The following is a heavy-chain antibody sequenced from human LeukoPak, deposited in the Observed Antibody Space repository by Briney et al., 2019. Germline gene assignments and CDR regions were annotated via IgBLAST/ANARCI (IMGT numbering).Heavy chain of an antibody. V-gene: IGHV4-4*02. D-gene: IGHD2-2*01. CDR1: GASVSRNW. Sequence: PSGTLSLTCTVSGASVSRNWWSWVRQPPGKGLEWIGEIHHSGGTNYNPSLKSRATIFVDTSQSQFSLRLSSVTAADTAVYYCARHGNIVLEPVASKAFDIWGQGTMVTVST. J-gene: IGHJ3*02. CDR3: ARHGNIVLEPVASKAFDI. CDR2: IHHSGGT.